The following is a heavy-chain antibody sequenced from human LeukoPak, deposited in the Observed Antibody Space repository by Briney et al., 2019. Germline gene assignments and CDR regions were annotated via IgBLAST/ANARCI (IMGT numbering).Heavy chain of an antibody. CDR2: ISSSSSYR. CDR3: AREYSSSWYFDY. J-gene: IGHJ4*02. D-gene: IGHD6-13*01. Sequence: GGSLRLSCAASGFTFSSYSMNWVRQAPGKGLEWVSSISSSSSYRYYADSVKGRFTISRDNAKNSLYLQMNSLRAEDTAVYYCAREYSSSWYFDYWGQGTLVTVSS. CDR1: GFTFSSYS. V-gene: IGHV3-21*01.